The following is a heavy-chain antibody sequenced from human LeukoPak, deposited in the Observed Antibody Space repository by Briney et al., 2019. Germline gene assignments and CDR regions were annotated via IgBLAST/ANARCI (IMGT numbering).Heavy chain of an antibody. V-gene: IGHV4-59*08. J-gene: IGHJ4*02. CDR1: GGSISSYY. CDR2: IYYSGST. D-gene: IGHD3-10*01. CDR3: ARGYGSGSYFFDY. Sequence: SETLSLTCTVSGGSISSYYWSWIRQPPGKGLEWIGYIYYSGSTNYNPSLKSRVTISVDTSKNQFSLKLGSVTAADTAVYYCARGYGSGSYFFDYWGQGTLVTVSS.